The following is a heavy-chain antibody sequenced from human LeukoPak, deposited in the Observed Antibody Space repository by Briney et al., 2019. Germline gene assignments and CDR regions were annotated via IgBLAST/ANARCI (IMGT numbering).Heavy chain of an antibody. V-gene: IGHV1-2*02. CDR2: INPKSGAT. CDR3: ARRGSYYDY. CDR1: GYTFTDYY. D-gene: IGHD3-10*01. Sequence: ASVKVSCKASGYTFTDYYIHWVRQAPGQRFEWMGWINPKSGATHYVERFQGRVTMTTDTSISTVYMELTRLTSDDTATYHCARRGSYYDYWGQGTLVTVSS. J-gene: IGHJ4*02.